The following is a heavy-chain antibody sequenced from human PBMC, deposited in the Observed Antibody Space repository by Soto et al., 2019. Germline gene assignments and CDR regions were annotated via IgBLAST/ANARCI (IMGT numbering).Heavy chain of an antibody. Sequence: QVQLQESGPGLAKPSGTLSLTCAVSGASISSSDWWTWVRQPPGKGLEWIGEISHSGSTNYSPSLRGGVTISVAQSKNQFSLKLTSVTAADTAVYYCARAYDRTVSPARYFDFWGQGTLVTVSS. D-gene: IGHD3-22*01. CDR2: ISHSGST. CDR3: ARAYDRTVSPARYFDF. V-gene: IGHV4-4*02. CDR1: GASISSSDW. J-gene: IGHJ4*02.